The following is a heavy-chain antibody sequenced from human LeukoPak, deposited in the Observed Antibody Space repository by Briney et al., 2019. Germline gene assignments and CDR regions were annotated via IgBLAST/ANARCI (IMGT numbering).Heavy chain of an antibody. D-gene: IGHD3-10*01. J-gene: IGHJ4*02. CDR1: GFTFSSYG. V-gene: IGHV3-30*19. CDR3: ARDPSGGGPTNVFDY. Sequence: GRSLRLSCAASGFTFSSYGIHWVRQAPGKGLEWVAVISSDGSNKYYADSVKGRFTVSRDNSKNTLYLLMNSLRPEDMAVYYCARDPSGGGPTNVFDYWGQGTLVTVSS. CDR2: ISSDGSNK.